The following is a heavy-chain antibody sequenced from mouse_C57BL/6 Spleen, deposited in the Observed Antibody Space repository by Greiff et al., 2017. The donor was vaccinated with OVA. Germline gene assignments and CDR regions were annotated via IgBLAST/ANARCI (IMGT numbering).Heavy chain of an antibody. CDR3: ARFSTGLFDY. Sequence: QVQLQQSGAELVRPGTSVKLSCKASGYTFTSYWMHWVKQRPGQGLEWIGVIDPSDSYTNYNQKFKGKATLTVDTSSSTAYMQLSSLTSEDSAVYYCARFSTGLFDYWGQGTTLTVSS. CDR2: IDPSDSYT. D-gene: IGHD4-1*02. J-gene: IGHJ2*01. V-gene: IGHV1-59*01. CDR1: GYTFTSYW.